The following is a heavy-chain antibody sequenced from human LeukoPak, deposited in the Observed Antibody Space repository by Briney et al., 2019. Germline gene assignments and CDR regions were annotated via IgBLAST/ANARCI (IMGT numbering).Heavy chain of an antibody. V-gene: IGHV3-30*02. J-gene: IGHJ4*02. D-gene: IGHD3-16*01. Sequence: PGGSLRLXCAASGYTCREYGIHWVRQAPGKGLESVAFIRYDGSNKYYADSVKGRFTISRDNSKRTLYLELNGLRAEDTAVYYCARYDGGVAIDYWGQGTLVTVSS. CDR3: ARYDGGVAIDY. CDR2: IRYDGSNK. CDR1: GYTCREYG.